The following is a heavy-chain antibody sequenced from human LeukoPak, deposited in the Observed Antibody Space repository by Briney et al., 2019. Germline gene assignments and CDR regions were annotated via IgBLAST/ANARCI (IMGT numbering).Heavy chain of an antibody. CDR2: MNPNSGNT. V-gene: IGHV1-8*02. CDR1: GYTFTSYG. CDR3: ARVGSSSYGYAWYFDL. D-gene: IGHD5-18*01. J-gene: IGHJ2*01. Sequence: ASVKVSCKASGYTFTSYGISWVRQATGQGLEWMGWMNPNSGNTGYAQKFQGRVTMTRNTSISTAYMELSSLRSEDTAVYYCARVGSSSYGYAWYFDLWGRGTLVTVSS.